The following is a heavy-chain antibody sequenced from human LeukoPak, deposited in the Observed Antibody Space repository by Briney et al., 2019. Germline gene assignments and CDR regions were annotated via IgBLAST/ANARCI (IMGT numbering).Heavy chain of an antibody. J-gene: IGHJ4*02. CDR1: GFTLSSFG. Sequence: GGSLRLSCVASGFTLSSFGMHWVRQAPGKGLEWVAVIWYDGSNKFNSDSVKGRFTISRDNAKNTLYLQMNSLRAEDTAVYYCAKDLGMIVVQSYFDYWGQGTLVTVSS. CDR3: AKDLGMIVVQSYFDY. D-gene: IGHD3-22*01. CDR2: IWYDGSNK. V-gene: IGHV3-33*06.